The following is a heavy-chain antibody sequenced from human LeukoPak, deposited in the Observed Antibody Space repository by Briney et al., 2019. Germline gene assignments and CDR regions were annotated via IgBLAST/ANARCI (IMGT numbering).Heavy chain of an antibody. CDR2: IKRDGSEK. J-gene: IGHJ5*02. Sequence: TGGSLRLSCVVSGFTFNNYWMSWVRQAPGKGLEWVANIKRDGSEKNYVDSVKGRFTISRDNAKNSLYLQMNSLRAEDTAVYYCVREDDVKVPAHRGDWFDPRGQGTLVTVSS. CDR1: GFTFNNYW. V-gene: IGHV3-7*01. D-gene: IGHD2-2*01. CDR3: VREDDVKVPAHRGDWFDP.